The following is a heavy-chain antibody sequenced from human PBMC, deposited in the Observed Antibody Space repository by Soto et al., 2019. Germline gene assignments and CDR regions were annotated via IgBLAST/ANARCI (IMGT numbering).Heavy chain of an antibody. CDR1: GGSISSSNW. J-gene: IGHJ6*02. Sequence: SETLSLTCAVSGGSISSSNWWSWVRQPPGKGLEWIGEIYHSGSTNYNPSLKSRVTISVDKSKNQFSLKLSSVTAADTAVYYCARVTSDIVLMVYAIDYGMDVWGQGTTVTVSS. D-gene: IGHD2-8*01. CDR3: ARVTSDIVLMVYAIDYGMDV. V-gene: IGHV4-4*02. CDR2: IYHSGST.